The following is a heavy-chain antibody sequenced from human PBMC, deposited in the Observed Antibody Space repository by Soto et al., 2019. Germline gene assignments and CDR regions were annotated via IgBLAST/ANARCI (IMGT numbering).Heavy chain of an antibody. V-gene: IGHV4-31*03. Sequence: SETLSLTCTVSGGSISSGGYYWSWIRQHPGKGLEWIGYIYYSGSTYYNPSLKSRVTISVDTSKNQFSLKLSSVTAADTAVYYCARVGITMVRGVIPNWFDPWGQGTLVTVSS. CDR3: ARVGITMVRGVIPNWFDP. CDR1: GGSISSGGYY. J-gene: IGHJ5*02. CDR2: IYYSGST. D-gene: IGHD3-10*01.